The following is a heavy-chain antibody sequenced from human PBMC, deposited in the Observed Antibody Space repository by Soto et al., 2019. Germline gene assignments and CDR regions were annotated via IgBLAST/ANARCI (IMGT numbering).Heavy chain of an antibody. Sequence: QVQLVESGGGVVQPGRSLSLSCAASGFTFSSYAMHWVRQAPGKGLEWVAVISYDGSNKYYADSVKGRFTISSDNSKNTLYLPMNSLRAEDTAVYYCARDRRVVAATGYWFDPWGQGTLVTVSS. J-gene: IGHJ5*02. D-gene: IGHD2-15*01. CDR2: ISYDGSNK. CDR3: ARDRRVVAATGYWFDP. CDR1: GFTFSSYA. V-gene: IGHV3-30-3*01.